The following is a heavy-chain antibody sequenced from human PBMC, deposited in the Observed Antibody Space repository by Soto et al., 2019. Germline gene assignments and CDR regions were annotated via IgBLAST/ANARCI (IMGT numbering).Heavy chain of an antibody. V-gene: IGHV1-46*01. D-gene: IGHD6-19*01. J-gene: IGHJ4*02. CDR3: ARGGGGPSSGWYAY. CDR2: INPSGGDI. CDR1: GYTFTSYY. Sequence: QVQLVQSGAEVKKPGASVKVSCKASGYTFTSYYIHWVRQAPGQGLEWVGIINPSGGDIRYAKKFQGRVTMTRDTSTSTVYMELSSLRSEDTAVYYCARGGGGPSSGWYAYWGQGTLVTVSS.